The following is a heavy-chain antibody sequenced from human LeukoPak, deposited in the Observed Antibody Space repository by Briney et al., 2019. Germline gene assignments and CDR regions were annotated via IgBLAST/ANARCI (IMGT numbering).Heavy chain of an antibody. CDR3: ARGRNQVDY. D-gene: IGHD1-14*01. Sequence: SETLSLTCTVSGGSISTYFWSWIRQPPGKGLEWIGYIYYSGSTNYNPSLKSRVTISLDTSKNQFSLKLSSVTAADTAMYYCARGRNQVDYWGQGTLVTVSS. CDR1: GGSISTYF. J-gene: IGHJ4*02. V-gene: IGHV4-59*01. CDR2: IYYSGST.